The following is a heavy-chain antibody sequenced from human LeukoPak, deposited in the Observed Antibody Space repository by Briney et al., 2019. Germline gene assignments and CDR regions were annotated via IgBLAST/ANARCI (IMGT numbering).Heavy chain of an antibody. D-gene: IGHD6-19*01. J-gene: IGHJ4*02. CDR1: GFTFSSYW. Sequence: GGSLRLSXAASGFTFSSYWMSWVRQAPGKGLEWVANIKQDGSEKYYVDSVKGRFTISRENPKNSLYLQMNSLRAEDTAVYYCARDSSGWYYFDYWGQGTLVTVSS. CDR2: IKQDGSEK. V-gene: IGHV3-7*01. CDR3: ARDSSGWYYFDY.